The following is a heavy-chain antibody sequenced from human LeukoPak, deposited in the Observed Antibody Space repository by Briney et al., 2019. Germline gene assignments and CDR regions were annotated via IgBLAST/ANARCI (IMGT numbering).Heavy chain of an antibody. V-gene: IGHV1-24*01. CDR2: FDPEDGET. Sequence: ASVKVSCKASGGIFSSYAISRVRQAPGKGLEWMGGFDPEDGETIYAQKFQGRVTMTEDTSTDTAYMELSSLRSEDTAVYYCAAETLRYFDWLFHWGRGTLVTVSS. D-gene: IGHD3-9*01. CDR1: GGIFSSYA. CDR3: AAETLRYFDWLFH. J-gene: IGHJ5*02.